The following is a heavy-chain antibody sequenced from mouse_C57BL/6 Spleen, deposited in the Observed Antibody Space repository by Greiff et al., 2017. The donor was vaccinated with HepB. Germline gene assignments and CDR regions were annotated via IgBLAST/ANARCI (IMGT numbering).Heavy chain of an antibody. V-gene: IGHV1-69*01. CDR1: GYTFTSYW. CDR3: ARRGVLYGNSVAVLFDY. D-gene: IGHD2-1*01. Sequence: QVQLQQPGAELVMPGASVKLSCKASGYTFTSYWMHWVKQRPGQGLEWIGEIDPSDSYTNYNQKFKGKSTLTVDKSSSTAYMQLSSLTSEDSAVYDCARRGVLYGNSVAVLFDYWGQGTTLTVSS. J-gene: IGHJ2*01. CDR2: IDPSDSYT.